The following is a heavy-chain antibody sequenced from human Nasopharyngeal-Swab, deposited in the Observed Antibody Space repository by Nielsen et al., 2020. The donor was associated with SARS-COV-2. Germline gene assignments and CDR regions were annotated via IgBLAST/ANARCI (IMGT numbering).Heavy chain of an antibody. Sequence: GESLKISCAVPAFIFSCCGMHWVRQAPGKGLEWVAVISYDGSNKYYADSVKGRFTISRDNSKNTLYLQMNSLRAEDTAVYYCASSAAKGLVDYWGQGTLVTVSS. V-gene: IGHV3-30*03. CDR2: ISYDGSNK. D-gene: IGHD6-25*01. CDR3: ASSAAKGLVDY. CDR1: AFIFSCCG. J-gene: IGHJ4*02.